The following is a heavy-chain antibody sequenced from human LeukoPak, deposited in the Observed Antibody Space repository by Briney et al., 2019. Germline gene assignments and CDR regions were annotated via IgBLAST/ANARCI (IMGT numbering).Heavy chain of an antibody. V-gene: IGHV1-8*01. CDR2: VNPNSGHT. CDR3: ARGAPGSSCSGGSCPYSDF. Sequence: WVRQATGXXLEWMGWVNPNSGHTGFAQKFQGRVSMTTNTSISTAYMEVRSLKSEDTAVYYCARGAPGSSCSGGSCPYSDFWGQGTLVSVSS. J-gene: IGHJ4*02. D-gene: IGHD2-15*01.